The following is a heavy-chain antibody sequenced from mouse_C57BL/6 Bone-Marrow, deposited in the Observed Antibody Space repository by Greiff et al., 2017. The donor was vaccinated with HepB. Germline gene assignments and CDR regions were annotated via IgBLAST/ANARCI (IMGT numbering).Heavy chain of an antibody. D-gene: IGHD2-3*01. V-gene: IGHV5-16*01. CDR3: AREDDGYSNTWFAY. CDR2: INYDGSST. J-gene: IGHJ3*01. Sequence: DVKLVESEGGLVQPGSSMKLSCTASGFTFSDYYMAWVRQVPEKGLEWVANINYDGSSTYYLDSLKSRFIISRDNAKNILYLQMSSLKSEDTATYYCAREDDGYSNTWFAYWGQGTLVTVSA. CDR1: GFTFSDYY.